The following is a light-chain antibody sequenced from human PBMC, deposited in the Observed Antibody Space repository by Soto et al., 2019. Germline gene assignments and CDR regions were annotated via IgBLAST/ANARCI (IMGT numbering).Light chain of an antibody. V-gene: IGLV2-14*01. Sequence: QSALTQPAAGSGSPGQSITISCTGTSSDGGGCHYVSWYQPHPGKAPKVMIYDVSNRPSGVSTRFSGSKSGTTASLTISGLQAEEEADYYCRSYTSSIPYGFRRETKVTVL. CDR2: DVS. J-gene: IGLJ1*01. CDR1: SSDGGGCHY. CDR3: RSYTSSIPYG.